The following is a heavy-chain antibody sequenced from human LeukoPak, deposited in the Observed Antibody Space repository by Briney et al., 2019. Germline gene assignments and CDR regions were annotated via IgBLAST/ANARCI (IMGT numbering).Heavy chain of an antibody. CDR2: VFYSGST. CDR1: GGSISTSNYY. V-gene: IGHV4-39*02. J-gene: IGHJ6*03. Sequence: RSSETLSLTCSVSGGSISTSNYYWGWIRQPPGKGLEWIGSVFYSGSTYYNPSLKSRVTISVDTSKNHFSLKLSSVTAADTAVYYCARVSGIAVAGIGVRRVSYYYYYMDVWGKGTTVTVSS. CDR3: ARVSGIAVAGIGVRRVSYYYYYMDV. D-gene: IGHD6-19*01.